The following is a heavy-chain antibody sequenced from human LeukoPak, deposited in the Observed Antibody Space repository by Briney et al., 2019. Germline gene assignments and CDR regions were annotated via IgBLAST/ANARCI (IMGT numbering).Heavy chain of an antibody. Sequence: KPSETLSLTCTVSGGSISSYYWSWIRQPPGKGLEWIGYIYYSGNTKYNPSLKSRVTISVDTSKNQFSLKLSSVTAADTAVYYCARGAIHYYYGMDVWGQGTTVTVSS. CDR1: GGSISSYY. J-gene: IGHJ6*02. CDR2: IYYSGNT. V-gene: IGHV4-59*08. D-gene: IGHD4/OR15-4a*01. CDR3: ARGAIHYYYGMDV.